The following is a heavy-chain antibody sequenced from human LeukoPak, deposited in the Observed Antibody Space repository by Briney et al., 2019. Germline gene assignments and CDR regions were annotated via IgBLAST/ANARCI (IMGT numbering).Heavy chain of an antibody. CDR2: IYPGDPDT. CDR1: GYSFTTYW. D-gene: IGHD3-10*01. CDR3: ARQHGSGSYYSRAIDY. Sequence: GESLKISCKGSGYSFTTYWIGWVRQMPGKGLEWMGIIYPGDPDTRYSPSLQGQVTISADKSISTAYLQWSRLKASDTAMYYCARQHGSGSYYSRAIDYWGQGTLVSVSS. J-gene: IGHJ4*02. V-gene: IGHV5-51*01.